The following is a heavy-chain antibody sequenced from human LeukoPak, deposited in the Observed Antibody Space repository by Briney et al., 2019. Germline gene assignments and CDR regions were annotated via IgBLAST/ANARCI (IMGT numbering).Heavy chain of an antibody. V-gene: IGHV3-21*04. CDR1: GFTFNSYS. CDR3: AKNPRSSGLDY. CDR2: ISSSSSYI. D-gene: IGHD6-19*01. J-gene: IGHJ4*02. Sequence: GGSLRLSCAASGFTFNSYSMNWVRQAPGKGLEWVSSISSSSSYIYYADSVKGRFTISRDNSKNTLYLQMNSLRAEDTAVYYCAKNPRSSGLDYWGQGTLVTVSS.